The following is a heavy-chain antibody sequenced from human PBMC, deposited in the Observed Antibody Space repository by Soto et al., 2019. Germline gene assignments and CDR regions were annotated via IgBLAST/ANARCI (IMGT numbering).Heavy chain of an antibody. CDR2: IIPIFGTA. CDR1: GGTFSSYA. D-gene: IGHD2-2*01. V-gene: IGHV1-69*12. J-gene: IGHJ4*02. Sequence: QVQLVQSGAEVKKPGSSVKVSCKASGGTFSSYAISWVRQAPGQGLEWMGGIIPIFGTANYAQKFQGRVTITADESTSXAXXERSSLRSEDTAVYYCAREGEGYCISTSCYSPLDYWGQGTLVTVSS. CDR3: AREGEGYCISTSCYSPLDY.